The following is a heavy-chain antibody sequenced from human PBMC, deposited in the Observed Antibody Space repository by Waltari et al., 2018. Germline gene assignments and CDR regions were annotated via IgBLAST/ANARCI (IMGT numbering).Heavy chain of an antibody. CDR2: INPNRGAT. CDR3: ARGEDIVVVVPASSDS. V-gene: IGHV1-2*02. D-gene: IGHD2-15*01. CDR1: GYTFTGYY. Sequence: QVQLVQSGAEVKKPGASVKISCKASGYTFTGYYIQWVRQAPGQGLEWVGWINPNRGATKYAQKLQGRVTMTRDTSINTAYMEVSRLRGDDTAIYYCARGEDIVVVVPASSDSWGQGTLVTVSS. J-gene: IGHJ4*02.